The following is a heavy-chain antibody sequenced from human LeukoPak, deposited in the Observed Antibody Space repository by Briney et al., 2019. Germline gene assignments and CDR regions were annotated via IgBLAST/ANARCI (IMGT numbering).Heavy chain of an antibody. CDR2: MNPNSGNT. Sequence: ASVKVSCKASGYTFTSYDINWVRQATGQGLEWMGWMNPNSGNTGYAQKFQGRVTMTRNTSIRTAYMELSSLRSEDTAVYYCARVSSGGDKFDLWGQGTLVTVSS. D-gene: IGHD6-25*01. CDR1: GYTFTSYD. V-gene: IGHV1-8*01. CDR3: ARVSSGGDKFDL. J-gene: IGHJ5*02.